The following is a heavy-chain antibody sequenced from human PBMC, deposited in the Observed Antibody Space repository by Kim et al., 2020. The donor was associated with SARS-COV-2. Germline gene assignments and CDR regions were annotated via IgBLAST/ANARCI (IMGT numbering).Heavy chain of an antibody. D-gene: IGHD5-12*01. CDR3: ARGWMPDY. Sequence: GSLKDYVDSVKGRITISSDNAKNSLSLLMNSLRPEDTAVYFCARGWMPDYWGQGTLVTVSS. CDR2: GSLK. V-gene: IGHV3-7*04. J-gene: IGHJ4*02.